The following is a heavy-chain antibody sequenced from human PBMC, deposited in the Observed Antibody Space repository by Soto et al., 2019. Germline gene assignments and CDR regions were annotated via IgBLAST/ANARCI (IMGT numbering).Heavy chain of an antibody. Sequence: QVQLQESGPGLVKPSETLSLTCTVSGGSISSYYWSWIRQPPGKGLEWIGYIYYIGSTNYNPSLTSRVTIAVDTSKNQFSLKLSSVTAADTAVYYCARAPRGNYGCPSYVDYWGQGTLVTVSS. V-gene: IGHV4-59*01. CDR2: IYYIGST. D-gene: IGHD3-10*01. CDR3: ARAPRGNYGCPSYVDY. CDR1: GGSISSYY. J-gene: IGHJ4*02.